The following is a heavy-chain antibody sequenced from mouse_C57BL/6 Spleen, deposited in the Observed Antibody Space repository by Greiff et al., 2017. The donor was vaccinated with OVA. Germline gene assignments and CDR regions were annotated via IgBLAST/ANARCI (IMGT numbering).Heavy chain of an antibody. D-gene: IGHD2-4*01. CDR3: AREGYDYDGGAMDY. V-gene: IGHV1-80*01. Sequence: VKLQQSGAELVKPGASVKISCKASGYAFSSYWMNWVKQRPGKGLEWIGQIYPGDGDTNYNGKFKGKATLTADKSSSTAYMQLSSLTSEDSAVYFCAREGYDYDGGAMDYWGQGTSVTVSS. CDR2: IYPGDGDT. J-gene: IGHJ4*01. CDR1: GYAFSSYW.